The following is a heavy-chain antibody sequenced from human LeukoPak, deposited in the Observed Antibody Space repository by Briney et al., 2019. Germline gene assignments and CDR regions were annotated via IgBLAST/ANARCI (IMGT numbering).Heavy chain of an antibody. CDR1: GFSFSSHS. CDR2: ISSTSSYI. V-gene: IGHV3-21*06. D-gene: IGHD6-6*01. J-gene: IGHJ4*02. Sequence: PGGSLRLSCAASGFSFSSHSMNWVRQAPGKGLEWVSSISSTSSYIYYGDSVKGRFTISRDNAKNSLYLQMNSLRGEDTAVYYCARDLGVRSRPYSDYWGQGTLVTVSS. CDR3: ARDLGVRSRPYSDY.